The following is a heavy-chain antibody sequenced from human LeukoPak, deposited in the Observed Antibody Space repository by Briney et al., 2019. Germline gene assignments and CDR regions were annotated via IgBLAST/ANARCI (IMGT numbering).Heavy chain of an antibody. CDR1: GFTFRSYS. Sequence: GGSLRLSCAASGFTFRSYSMNWVRQAPGKGLEWVSYISSGSTIYYADSVKGRFTISRDNAKNSLYLQMNSLRDEDTAVYYCARGNWAFDYWGQGTLVTVSS. V-gene: IGHV3-48*02. D-gene: IGHD7-27*01. CDR3: ARGNWAFDY. J-gene: IGHJ4*02. CDR2: ISSGSTI.